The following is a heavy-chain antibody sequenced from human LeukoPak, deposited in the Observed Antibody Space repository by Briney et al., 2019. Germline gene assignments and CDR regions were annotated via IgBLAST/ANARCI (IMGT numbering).Heavy chain of an antibody. CDR3: AKCGYVLGYYMDV. Sequence: GGSLRLSCVASGFTFSSRDWMTWVRQAPGKGLEWVAVISYDGSNKYYADSVKGRFTISRDNSKNTLYLQMNSLRAEDTAVYYCAKCGYVLGYYMDVWGKGTTVTVSS. D-gene: IGHD6-25*01. CDR1: GFTFSSRDW. CDR2: ISYDGSNK. J-gene: IGHJ6*03. V-gene: IGHV3-30*18.